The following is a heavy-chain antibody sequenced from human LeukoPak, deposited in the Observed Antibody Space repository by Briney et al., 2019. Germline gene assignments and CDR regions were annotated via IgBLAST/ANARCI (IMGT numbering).Heavy chain of an antibody. CDR1: GFTFSSYA. CDR2: LSGRDSGGST. D-gene: IGHD2-15*01. J-gene: IGHJ3*02. V-gene: IGHV3-23*01. CDR3: AKVGGYCSGGGCYEGAFDI. Sequence: GSLRLSCAASGFTFSSYAMSWVRQAPGTGLQWVSALSGRDSGGSTYYADSVKGRFTISRDISKNTLHLQMNSLRADDTAVYYCAKVGGYCSGGGCYEGAFDIWGQGTMVTVSS.